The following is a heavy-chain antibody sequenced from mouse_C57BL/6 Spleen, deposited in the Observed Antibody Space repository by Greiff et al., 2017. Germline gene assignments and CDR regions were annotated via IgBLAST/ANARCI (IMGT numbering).Heavy chain of an antibody. V-gene: IGHV1-4*01. CDR1: GYTFTSYT. CDR3: AIDYYGSSGYFDY. J-gene: IGHJ2*01. CDR2: INPSSGYT. Sequence: VQLQQSGAELARPGASVKMSCKASGYTFTSYTMHWVKQRPGQGLEWIGYINPSSGYTKYNQKFKDKATLTADKSSSTAYMQLSSLTSEDSAVYYCAIDYYGSSGYFDYWGQGTTLTVSS. D-gene: IGHD1-1*01.